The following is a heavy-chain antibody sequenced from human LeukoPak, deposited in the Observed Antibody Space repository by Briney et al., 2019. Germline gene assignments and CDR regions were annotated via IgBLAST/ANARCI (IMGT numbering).Heavy chain of an antibody. D-gene: IGHD3-10*01. Sequence: GGSLRLSWAASGXTFSSYGMHWVRQAPGKGLEWVAVTWYDGSNKYYADSVKGRFTISRDNPKNTLYLQMNSLRVEDTAVYYCARVHWGNYYLNAFDIWGQGTMVTVSS. CDR3: ARVHWGNYYLNAFDI. CDR2: TWYDGSNK. J-gene: IGHJ3*02. V-gene: IGHV3-33*01. CDR1: GXTFSSYG.